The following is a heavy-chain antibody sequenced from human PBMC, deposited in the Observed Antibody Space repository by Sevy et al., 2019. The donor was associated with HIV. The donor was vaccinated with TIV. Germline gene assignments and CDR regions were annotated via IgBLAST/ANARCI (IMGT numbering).Heavy chain of an antibody. CDR2: IWYDGSQK. Sequence: GGSLRLSCSASGFPFSSFAMHWVRQAPGKGLEWVALIWYDGSQKYFADSLKGRLTISRDNSKNTLFLQMNSLRAEDKGVYYLSRTILGGTTSTYFDSWGQGTLVTVSS. CDR3: SRTILGGTTSTYFDS. D-gene: IGHD1-26*01. J-gene: IGHJ4*02. V-gene: IGHV3-33*01. CDR1: GFPFSSFA.